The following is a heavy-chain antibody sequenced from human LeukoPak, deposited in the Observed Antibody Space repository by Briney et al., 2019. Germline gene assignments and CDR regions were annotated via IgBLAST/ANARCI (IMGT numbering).Heavy chain of an antibody. J-gene: IGHJ6*04. CDR3: ARHGSGSYYNDYYYGMDV. CDR1: GYSFTSYW. V-gene: IGHV5-10-1*01. D-gene: IGHD3-10*01. Sequence: GESLKISCKGSGYSFTSYWISWVRQMPGKGLEWMGRIDPSDSYTNYSPSFQGHVTISADKSISTAYPQWSSLKASDTAMYYCARHGSGSYYNDYYYGMDVWGKGTTVTVSS. CDR2: IDPSDSYT.